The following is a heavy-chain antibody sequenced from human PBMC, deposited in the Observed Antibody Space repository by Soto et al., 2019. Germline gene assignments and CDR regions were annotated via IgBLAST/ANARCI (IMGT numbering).Heavy chain of an antibody. CDR1: GGSSISYA. CDR3: ARGDVHTAMADYYYGMDA. CDR2: IIPIFGTA. V-gene: IGHV1-69*01. J-gene: IGHJ6*02. D-gene: IGHD5-18*01. Sequence: VKRSCNASGGSSISYAITWGRQATGQGLEWMGGIIPIFGTANYAQKFQCRVTITADESTSTAYMELSSLRSEDTAVYYCARGDVHTAMADYYYGMDAWGQGTTVTVSS.